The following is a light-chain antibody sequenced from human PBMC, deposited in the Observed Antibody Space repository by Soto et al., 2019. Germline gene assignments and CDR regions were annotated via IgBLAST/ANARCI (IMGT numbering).Light chain of an antibody. J-gene: IGKJ5*01. V-gene: IGKV3-15*01. CDR1: QSVSSN. CDR3: QQYNNWPPWFHSIT. Sequence: EIVMTQSPATLSVSPGERATLSCRASQSVSSNLAWYQQKPGQAPRLLIYGASTRATGIPARFSGSGSGTEFTLTISSLQSEDFAVYYCQQYNNWPPWFHSITFGQGTRLENK. CDR2: GAS.